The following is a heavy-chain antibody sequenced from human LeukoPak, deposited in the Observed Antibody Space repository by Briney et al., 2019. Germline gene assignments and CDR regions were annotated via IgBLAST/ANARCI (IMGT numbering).Heavy chain of an antibody. J-gene: IGHJ4*02. CDR1: GFTVSSNY. CDR3: ARDRAVVWGFDY. D-gene: IGHD2-8*02. V-gene: IGHV3-53*01. Sequence: GGSLRLSCAASGFTVSSNYMSWVRQAPGKGLEWVSVIYSGGSTYADSVKGRFTISRDNSKSTLYIQMNSLRAEDTAVYYCARDRAVVWGFDYWGQGTLVTVSS. CDR2: IYSGGST.